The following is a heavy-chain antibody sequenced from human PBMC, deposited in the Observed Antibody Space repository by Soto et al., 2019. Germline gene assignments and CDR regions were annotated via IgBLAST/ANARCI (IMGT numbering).Heavy chain of an antibody. CDR1: GYTFTSYG. D-gene: IGHD3-3*01. CDR2: ISAYNGNT. Sequence: ASVKVSCKASGYTFTSYGISWVRQAPGQGLEWMGWISAYNGNTNYAQKLQGRVTMTTDTSTSTAYMELRSLRSDDTAVYYCARDEFGVADSGMDVWGKGTRVTVPS. CDR3: ARDEFGVADSGMDV. J-gene: IGHJ6*04. V-gene: IGHV1-18*01.